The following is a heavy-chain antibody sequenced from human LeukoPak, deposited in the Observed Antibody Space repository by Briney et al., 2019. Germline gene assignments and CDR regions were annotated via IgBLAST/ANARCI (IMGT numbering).Heavy chain of an antibody. V-gene: IGHV3-30-3*01. CDR2: ISSDGSNK. J-gene: IGHJ4*02. CDR1: GFSFSTFA. CDR3: SKGQWLVEQTFDY. D-gene: IGHD6-19*01. Sequence: GRSLRLSCAASGFSFSTFAMHWARQAPGKGLEWVAVISSDGSNKYTADSVKGRFTISRDNSKNTLYLQMNSLRAEDTAVYYCSKGQWLVEQTFDYWGQGTLVTVSS.